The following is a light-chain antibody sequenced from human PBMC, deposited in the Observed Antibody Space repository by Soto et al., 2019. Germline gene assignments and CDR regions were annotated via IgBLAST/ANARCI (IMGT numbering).Light chain of an antibody. CDR3: QQYGGSRGYT. CDR1: QSVSSSY. CDR2: GAS. Sequence: EIVLTQSPGTLSLSPGERATLSCRASQSVSSSYLAWYQQKPGQAPRLLIYGASSRATGIPDRFSGSGSGTDFTLTISRLEPEDFAVYYCQQYGGSRGYTFGQGTKLEIK. J-gene: IGKJ2*01. V-gene: IGKV3-20*01.